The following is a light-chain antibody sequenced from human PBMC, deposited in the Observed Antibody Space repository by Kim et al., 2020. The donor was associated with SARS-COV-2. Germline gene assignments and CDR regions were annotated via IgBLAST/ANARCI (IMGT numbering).Light chain of an antibody. Sequence: SLSPGESATLACRASQSVSSSYLAWYQQKPGQAPRLLIYGASSRATGIPDRFSGSGSGTDFTLTISRLEPEDFAVYYCQQYGSLLTFGGGTKLEI. V-gene: IGKV3-20*01. CDR1: QSVSSSY. CDR3: QQYGSLLT. J-gene: IGKJ4*01. CDR2: GAS.